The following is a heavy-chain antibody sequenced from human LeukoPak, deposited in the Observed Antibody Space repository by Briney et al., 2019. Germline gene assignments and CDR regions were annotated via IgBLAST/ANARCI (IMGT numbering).Heavy chain of an antibody. J-gene: IGHJ4*02. D-gene: IGHD6-13*01. CDR1: GATISGYW. CDR3: ARIITAAAADC. CDR2: VDSDGTTT. V-gene: IGHV3-74*01. Sequence: PGGSLRLSCVASGATISGYWMHWVRQAPGKGLAWVPRVDSDGTTTRYADSVKGRFTISRDNAKNTVYLQMNSLRAEDTAVYYCARIITAAAADCWGQGTLVAVSS.